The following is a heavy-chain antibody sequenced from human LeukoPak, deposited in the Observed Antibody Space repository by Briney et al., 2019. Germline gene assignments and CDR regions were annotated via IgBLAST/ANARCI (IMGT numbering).Heavy chain of an antibody. Sequence: GGSLRLSCAASGFTFSNYWMHWVRQAPGKGLVWVSRINSDGSSTSYADSVKGRFTISRDNAKNTLFLQMNSLRAEDTALYYCARDRSNWYYFDYWGQGTLVTVSS. J-gene: IGHJ4*02. CDR1: GFTFSNYW. V-gene: IGHV3-74*01. D-gene: IGHD6-13*01. CDR3: ARDRSNWYYFDY. CDR2: INSDGSST.